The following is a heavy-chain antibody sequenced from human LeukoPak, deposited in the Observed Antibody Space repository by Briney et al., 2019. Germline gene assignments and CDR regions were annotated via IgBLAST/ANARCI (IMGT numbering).Heavy chain of an antibody. Sequence: GGSLRLSCAASGFTFSGYYMSWIRQAPGKGLEWVSYISSSSSYTNYADSVKGRFTISRDNAKNSLYLQMNSLRAEDTAVYYCARFHGSGYPYFDYWGQGTLVTVSS. CDR1: GFTFSGYY. V-gene: IGHV3-11*06. D-gene: IGHD3-22*01. CDR2: ISSSSSYT. J-gene: IGHJ4*02. CDR3: ARFHGSGYPYFDY.